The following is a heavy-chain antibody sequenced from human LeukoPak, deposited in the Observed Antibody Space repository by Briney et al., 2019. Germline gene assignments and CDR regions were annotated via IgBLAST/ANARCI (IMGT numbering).Heavy chain of an antibody. Sequence: PSETLSLTCTVSGGSISNFYWSWIRQPAGKGLEWIGRIYSSGTTDYNPSLKSRVTISVDTSKNQFSLKLSSVTAADTAVYYCARGLVGGYFQHWGQGTLVTVSS. CDR3: ARGLVGGYFQH. D-gene: IGHD2-8*02. CDR2: IYSSGTT. CDR1: GGSISNFY. J-gene: IGHJ1*01. V-gene: IGHV4-4*07.